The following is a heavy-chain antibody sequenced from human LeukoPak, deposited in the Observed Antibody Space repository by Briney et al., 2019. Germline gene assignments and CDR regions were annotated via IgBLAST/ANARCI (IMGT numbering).Heavy chain of an antibody. D-gene: IGHD3-10*01. CDR2: IKQDGSGK. J-gene: IGHJ4*02. CDR3: ARYGIN. CDR1: GFTFSSYW. Sequence: GGSLRLSCAASGFTFSSYWMNWVRQAPGKGLEWVANIKQDGSGKYYVDSVKGRFTISRDNAKNSLYLQMSSLKPEDTAVYYCARYGINWGQGTLVTVSS. V-gene: IGHV3-7*05.